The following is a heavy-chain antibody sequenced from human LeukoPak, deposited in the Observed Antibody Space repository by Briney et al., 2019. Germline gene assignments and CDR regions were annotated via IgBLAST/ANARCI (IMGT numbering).Heavy chain of an antibody. Sequence: KPSETLSLTCTVSGGSISSYYWSWIRQPPGKGLEWIAYIYYSGSTNYNPSLKSRVTISVDTSKNQFSLKLSSVTAADTAVYYCARHPPKSFFDYWGQGTLVTVSS. D-gene: IGHD1-26*01. V-gene: IGHV4-59*08. CDR2: IYYSGST. CDR3: ARHPPKSFFDY. CDR1: GGSISSYY. J-gene: IGHJ4*02.